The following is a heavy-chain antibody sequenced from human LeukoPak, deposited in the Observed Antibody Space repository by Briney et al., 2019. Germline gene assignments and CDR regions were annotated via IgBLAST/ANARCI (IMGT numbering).Heavy chain of an antibody. Sequence: PGGSLRLSCAASGFPFSTFAMGWVRPDSEKGVEWMAVISGKGNDTYYANSLKGRFTISRDNSKNTVYLQMNSLRVDDTATYWCVKRTMSAFDQWGQGVLVIVSS. J-gene: IGHJ4*02. CDR2: ISGKGNDT. V-gene: IGHV3-23*01. CDR3: VKRTMSAFDQ. CDR1: GFPFSTFA.